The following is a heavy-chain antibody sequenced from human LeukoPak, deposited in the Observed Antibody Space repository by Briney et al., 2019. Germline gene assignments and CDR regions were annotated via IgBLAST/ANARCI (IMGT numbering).Heavy chain of an antibody. D-gene: IGHD2-15*01. Sequence: SGTLSLTCAVSGDFISSSNWWVWVRQPPGKGLEWIGEISHSGSTNYNPSLKSRVTISADKSKNQFSLKLNSVTAADTAVYYCARTYCSGGGCSRYFDYWGQGSLVTVSS. J-gene: IGHJ4*02. CDR1: GDFISSSNW. V-gene: IGHV4-4*02. CDR3: ARTYCSGGGCSRYFDY. CDR2: ISHSGST.